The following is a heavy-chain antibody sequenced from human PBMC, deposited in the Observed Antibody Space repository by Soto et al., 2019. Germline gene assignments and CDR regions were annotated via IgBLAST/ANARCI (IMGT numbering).Heavy chain of an antibody. CDR1: GASVRSGDYY. CDR2: IYNSGGS. Sequence: SETLSITCSVSGASVRSGDYYWSCIRQAPGKGLEWIGYIYNSGGSYYNPSLKGRLTISIDTSKNQFSLKLNSVTAADTAIYYCVGTGTTDDYWGRGILVPV. J-gene: IGHJ4*02. V-gene: IGHV4-30-4*01. CDR3: VGTGTTDDY. D-gene: IGHD4-17*01.